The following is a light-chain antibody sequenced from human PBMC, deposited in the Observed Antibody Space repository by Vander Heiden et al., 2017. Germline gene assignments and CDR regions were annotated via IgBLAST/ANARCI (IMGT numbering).Light chain of an antibody. CDR2: HDS. J-gene: IGLJ2*01. Sequence: VLTQPPSVSVAPGKTARITCGGNNIGRKTVNWYHQKPGQAHLLAAYHDSDRPSGFPERFSGCNSGNTATLTISRVEAGDEADYYCQVWDSSSDHVVFGGGTKLTVL. V-gene: IGLV3-21*03. CDR1: NIGRKT. CDR3: QVWDSSSDHVV.